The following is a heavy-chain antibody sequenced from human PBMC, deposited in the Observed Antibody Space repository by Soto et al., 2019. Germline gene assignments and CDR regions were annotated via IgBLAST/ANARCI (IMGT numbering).Heavy chain of an antibody. D-gene: IGHD3-10*01. J-gene: IGHJ5*02. Sequence: GASVKVSFKASGYTFTSYGISWVRQAPGQGLEWMGWISAYNGNTNYAQKLQGRVTMTTDTSTSTAYMELRSLRSDDTAVYYCARRLCRFGELLMDCDHLFDRFDPWGQGTLVTVSS. CDR3: ARRLCRFGELLMDCDHLFDRFDP. V-gene: IGHV1-18*01. CDR1: GYTFTSYG. CDR2: ISAYNGNT.